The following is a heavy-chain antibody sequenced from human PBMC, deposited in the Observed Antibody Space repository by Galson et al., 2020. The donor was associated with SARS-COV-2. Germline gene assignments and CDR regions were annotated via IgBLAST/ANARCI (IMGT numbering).Heavy chain of an antibody. D-gene: IGHD3-9*01. Sequence: ASETLSLTCTVSGGSISSGDYYWSWIRQPPGKGLEWIGYIYYSGSTYYNPSLKSRVTISVDTSKNQFSLKLSSVTAVDTAVYYCARDQTKNAVLTGYYYYYGMDVWGQGTTVTVSS. CDR2: IYYSGST. CDR1: GGSISSGDYY. V-gene: IGHV4-30-4*01. J-gene: IGHJ6*02. CDR3: ARDQTKNAVLTGYYYYYGMDV.